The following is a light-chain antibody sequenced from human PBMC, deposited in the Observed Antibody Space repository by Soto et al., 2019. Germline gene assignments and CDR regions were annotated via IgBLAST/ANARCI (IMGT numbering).Light chain of an antibody. CDR2: KAS. J-gene: IGKJ1*01. Sequence: DIHMTQSPSTLSGSVGYIVTITCRASQTISSWLAWYQKKKGKAPKLLIYKASTLKSGVPSRLRGSGYGTELTITISSMQTDDFETYYCQHYNSYSEAFGQGTKVDI. CDR1: QTISSW. V-gene: IGKV1-5*03. CDR3: QHYNSYSEA.